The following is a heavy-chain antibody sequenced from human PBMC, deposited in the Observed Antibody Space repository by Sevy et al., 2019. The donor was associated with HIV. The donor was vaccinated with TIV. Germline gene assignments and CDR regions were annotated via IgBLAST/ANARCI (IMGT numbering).Heavy chain of an antibody. J-gene: IGHJ4*02. CDR1: GDTLNVLS. Sequence: ASVKVSCKVSGDTLNVLSMHWVRQAPGKGLEWMATFDPEDDETFYAQKFQGRVTLTVDTSTGTAYMGLSSLRSEDTALYFCATTKDYYDSSGYPFDDWGQGTLVTVSS. V-gene: IGHV1-24*01. CDR2: FDPEDDET. D-gene: IGHD3-22*01. CDR3: ATTKDYYDSSGYPFDD.